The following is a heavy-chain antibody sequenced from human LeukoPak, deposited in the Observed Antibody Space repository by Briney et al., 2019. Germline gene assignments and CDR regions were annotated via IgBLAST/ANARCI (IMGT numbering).Heavy chain of an antibody. CDR2: ISASGGST. V-gene: IGHV3-23*01. CDR1: GFTFSTYA. CDR3: AKPFCGGDCYSGPGYYFDN. Sequence: GGSLRLSCAASGFTFSTYAMSWVRQAPGKGLEWVSAISASGGSTYYADSVKGRFTISRDNSKNTLYLQMNSLRAEDTAVYYCAKPFCGGDCYSGPGYYFDNWGQGTLVTVSS. D-gene: IGHD2-21*02. J-gene: IGHJ4*02.